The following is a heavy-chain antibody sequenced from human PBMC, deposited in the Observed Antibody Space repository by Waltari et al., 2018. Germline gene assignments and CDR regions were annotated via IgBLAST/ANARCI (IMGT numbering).Heavy chain of an antibody. CDR3: ARAPSGITGNWFDP. Sequence: QVQLQESGPGLVKPSQTLSLPCPVSGGSISRGGYYWSWIRQHPGKGLEWIGYIYYSGSTYYNPSLKSLVTISVDTSKNQFSLKLSSVTAADTAVYYCARAPSGITGNWFDPWGQGTLVTVSS. CDR1: GGSISRGGYY. D-gene: IGHD1-20*01. V-gene: IGHV4-31*01. J-gene: IGHJ5*02. CDR2: IYYSGST.